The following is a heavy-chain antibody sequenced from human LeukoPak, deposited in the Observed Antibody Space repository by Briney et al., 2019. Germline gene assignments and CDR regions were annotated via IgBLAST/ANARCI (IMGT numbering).Heavy chain of an antibody. V-gene: IGHV3-7*01. CDR3: ARHLSGITGYTYGRGIDY. D-gene: IGHD5-18*01. J-gene: IGHJ4*02. CDR2: IKKDGSEK. Sequence: GGSLRLSCAASGFTFSSYWMSWVRQAPGKGLERVANIKKDGSEKYYVDSVKGRFTISRDNAKKSLYLQMNSLRAEDTAVYYCARHLSGITGYTYGRGIDYWGQGTLLTVSS. CDR1: GFTFSSYW.